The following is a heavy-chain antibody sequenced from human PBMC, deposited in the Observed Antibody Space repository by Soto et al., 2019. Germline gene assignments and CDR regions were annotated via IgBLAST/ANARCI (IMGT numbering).Heavy chain of an antibody. CDR1: GGSISSGGYY. D-gene: IGHD1-1*01. CDR2: IYYSGST. CDR3: ARESVERRENYYGGMDA. Sequence: SETLSLTCTVSGGSISSGGYYWSWIRQHPGKGLEWIGYIYYSGSTYYNPSLKSRVTISVDTSKNQFSLKLSSVTAADTAVYYCARESVERRENYYGGMDAWGQGTTVTVSS. J-gene: IGHJ6*02. V-gene: IGHV4-31*03.